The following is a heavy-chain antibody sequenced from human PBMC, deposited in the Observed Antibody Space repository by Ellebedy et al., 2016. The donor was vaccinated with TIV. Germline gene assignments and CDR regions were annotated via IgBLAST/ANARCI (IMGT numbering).Heavy chain of an antibody. CDR3: ARGYNKMNV. Sequence: SQTLSLTCAISGESVSRNSATWTWIRQSPWRGLEWLGRTYYRSKWFNDYAVSVKSRITINPDTSKNQFSLQLNSVTPEDTAVYYCARGYNKMNVWGQGTTVTVSS. D-gene: IGHD5-24*01. CDR2: TYYRSKWFN. V-gene: IGHV6-1*01. J-gene: IGHJ6*02. CDR1: GESVSRNSAT.